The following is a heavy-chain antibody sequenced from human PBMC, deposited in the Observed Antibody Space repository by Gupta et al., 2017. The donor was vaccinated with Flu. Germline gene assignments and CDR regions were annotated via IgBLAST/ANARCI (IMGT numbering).Heavy chain of an antibody. CDR1: GGTFSSYA. CDR3: ATKEGTGYGGNSPDAFDI. Sequence: QVQLVQSGAEVKKPGSSVKVSCKASGGTFSSYAISWVRQAPGQGLEWMGGIIPIFGTANYAQKFQGRVTITADESTSTAYMELSSLRSEDTAVYYCATKEGTGYGGNSPDAFDIWGQGTMVTVSS. J-gene: IGHJ3*02. V-gene: IGHV1-69*01. D-gene: IGHD4-23*01. CDR2: IIPIFGTA.